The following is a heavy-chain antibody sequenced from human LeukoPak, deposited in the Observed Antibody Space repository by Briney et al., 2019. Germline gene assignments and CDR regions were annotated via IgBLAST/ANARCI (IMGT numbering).Heavy chain of an antibody. CDR3: VTTQHPGYTYGYDY. CDR1: GFIFSRYG. D-gene: IGHD5-18*01. CDR2: ISNHGAST. V-gene: IGHV3-64D*06. J-gene: IGHJ4*02. Sequence: AGGSLRLACSASGFIFSRYGMDWVRQDAGRGRECVSTISNHGASTYYADSVKCIFTISRDNSTNTLYLQMSSLRADATAVYYCVTTQHPGYTYGYDYWGQGILVTVSS.